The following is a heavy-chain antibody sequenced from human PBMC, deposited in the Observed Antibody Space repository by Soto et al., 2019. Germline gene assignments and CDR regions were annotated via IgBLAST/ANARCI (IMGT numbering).Heavy chain of an antibody. CDR1: GVTFTSYT. D-gene: IGHD2-21*02. CDR3: ARIIGTYCGGDCSPWDDY. Sequence: QVHLVQSGAEVKKPGSSVKVSCKISGVTFTSYTIGWVRQAPGQGLEWMGGITPIFNSANYARKFQGRISISADDTTNTAHMERRSLSSEDSAMYYCARIIGTYCGGDCSPWDDYWGQGTLVTVSS. V-gene: IGHV1-69*12. CDR2: ITPIFNSA. J-gene: IGHJ4*02.